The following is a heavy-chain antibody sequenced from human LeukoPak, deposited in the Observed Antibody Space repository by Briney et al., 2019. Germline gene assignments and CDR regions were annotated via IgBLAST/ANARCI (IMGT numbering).Heavy chain of an antibody. D-gene: IGHD3-3*01. V-gene: IGHV4-59*12. CDR2: IYYSGST. CDR3: ARALKDFWSGYYWNNWFDP. Sequence: SETLSLTCTVSGGSISSYYWSWIRQPPGKGLEWIGYIYYSGSTNYNPSLKSRVTISVDTSKNQFSLKLSSVTAADTAVYYCARALKDFWSGYYWNNWFDPWGQGTLVTASS. CDR1: GGSISSYY. J-gene: IGHJ5*02.